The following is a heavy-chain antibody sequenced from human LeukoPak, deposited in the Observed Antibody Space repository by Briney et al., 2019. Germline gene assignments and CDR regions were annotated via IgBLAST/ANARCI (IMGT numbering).Heavy chain of an antibody. CDR1: GGSISSSSYY. V-gene: IGHV4-39*01. J-gene: IGHJ4*02. Sequence: PSETLSLTCTVSGGSISSSSYYWGWIRQPPGKGREWIGSIYYSGSTYYNPSLKSRVTISVDTSKNQFSLKLSSVTAADTAVYYCARHFRGSYPIDYWGQGTLLTVSS. D-gene: IGHD1-26*01. CDR3: ARHFRGSYPIDY. CDR2: IYYSGST.